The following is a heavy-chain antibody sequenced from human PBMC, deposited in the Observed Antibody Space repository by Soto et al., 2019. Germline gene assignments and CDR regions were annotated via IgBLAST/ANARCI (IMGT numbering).Heavy chain of an antibody. J-gene: IGHJ6*02. CDR1: GFTLSSYW. D-gene: IGHD6-19*01. CDR2: IKQDGSEK. CDR3: ARDADASGWYHYGMDV. V-gene: IGHV3-7*01. Sequence: GGSLRLSCSASGFTLSSYWMNWVRQAPGKGLEWVANIKQDGSEKYYVDSVKGRFIISRDNAKNSLYLQMNSLRAEDTAVYYCARDADASGWYHYGMDVWGQGTMVTVSS.